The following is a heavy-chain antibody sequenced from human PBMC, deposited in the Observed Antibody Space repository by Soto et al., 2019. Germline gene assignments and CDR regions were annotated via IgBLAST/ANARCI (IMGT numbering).Heavy chain of an antibody. Sequence: QVQLVQSGAEVKKPGSSVKVSCKASGGTFGSYAISWVRQAPGQGPEWMGGIIPITGTANYAQKFQGRVTITADESTSTASIPLSSLRSEDTAVYYCARSQGSSTSLEIYYYYYYGMDVWGQGTTVTVSS. J-gene: IGHJ6*02. CDR2: IIPITGTA. CDR3: ARSQGSSTSLEIYYYYYYGMDV. CDR1: GGTFGSYA. D-gene: IGHD2-2*01. V-gene: IGHV1-69*01.